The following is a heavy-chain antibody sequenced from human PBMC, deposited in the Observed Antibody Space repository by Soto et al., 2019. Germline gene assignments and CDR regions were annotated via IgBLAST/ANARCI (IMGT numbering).Heavy chain of an antibody. J-gene: IGHJ4*02. CDR2: ISGSGGST. Sequence: GSLRLSCAASGFTFSSYAMTWVRQAPGKGLEWVSTISGSGGSTYYADSVKGRFTISRDNSKNTLYLQMNSLRAEDTAVYYCAKDQGSSWYEIDYWGQGTLVTVSS. V-gene: IGHV3-23*01. CDR1: GFTFSSYA. CDR3: AKDQGSSWYEIDY. D-gene: IGHD6-13*01.